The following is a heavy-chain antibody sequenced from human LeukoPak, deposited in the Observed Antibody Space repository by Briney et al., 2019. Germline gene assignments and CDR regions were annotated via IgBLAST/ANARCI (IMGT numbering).Heavy chain of an antibody. V-gene: IGHV3-33*01. J-gene: IGHJ5*02. Sequence: PGGSLRLSCAASGFTFSSYGMHWVRQAPGKGLEWVAVIWYDGSNKYYADSVKGRFTISRDNSKNTLYLQMNSLRAEDTAVYYCARDMEYCSSTSCYYNWFDPWGQGTLVTVSS. CDR3: ARDMEYCSSTSCYYNWFDP. CDR2: IWYDGSNK. D-gene: IGHD2-2*01. CDR1: GFTFSSYG.